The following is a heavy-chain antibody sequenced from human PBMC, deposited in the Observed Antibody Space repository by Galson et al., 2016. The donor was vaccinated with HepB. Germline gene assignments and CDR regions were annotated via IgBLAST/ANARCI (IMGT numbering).Heavy chain of an antibody. J-gene: IGHJ6*04. V-gene: IGHV3-66*02. D-gene: IGHD3-3*01. CDR2: IYSAGST. Sequence: SLRLSCAASGFTVSSNYMTWVRQAPGKGLEWVSLIYSAGSTYYADSVKGRFTISRDDSKNTLYLQMNSLRAEDTALYYCASGQAPTYSDFWSGSSSPHYDYGMDVWGNGTTVTVSS. CDR1: GFTVSSNY. CDR3: ASGQAPTYSDFWSGSSSPHYDYGMDV.